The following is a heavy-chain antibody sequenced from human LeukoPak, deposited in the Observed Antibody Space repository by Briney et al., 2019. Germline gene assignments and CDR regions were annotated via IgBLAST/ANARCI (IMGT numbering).Heavy chain of an antibody. CDR1: GDTVSSKSAA. Sequence: SQTLSLTCAISGDTVSSKSAAWNWIRQSPSRGLEWLGRAYYRSKWYNDYAVSVKSRITINPDTSKNQFSLQLNSGTPEDTAVYYCARAVVPAAIKIYGMDVWGQGTTVTVSS. CDR3: ARAVVPAAIKIYGMDV. V-gene: IGHV6-1*01. D-gene: IGHD2-2*02. J-gene: IGHJ6*02. CDR2: AYYRSKWYN.